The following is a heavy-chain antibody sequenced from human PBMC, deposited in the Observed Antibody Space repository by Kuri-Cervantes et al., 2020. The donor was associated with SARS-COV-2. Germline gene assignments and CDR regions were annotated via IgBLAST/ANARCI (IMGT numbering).Heavy chain of an antibody. J-gene: IGHJ6*02. CDR2: INAGNGNT. V-gene: IGHV1-3*01. CDR3: AREYYDSSGYYYYYYYGMDV. CDR1: GYTFTSHA. Sequence: ASVKVSCKASGYTFTSHAMHWVRQAPGQRLEWMGWINAGNGNTKYSQKFQGRVTITRDTSASTAYMELSSLRSEDTAVYYCAREYYDSSGYYYYYYYGMDVWGQGTTVTVSS. D-gene: IGHD3-22*01.